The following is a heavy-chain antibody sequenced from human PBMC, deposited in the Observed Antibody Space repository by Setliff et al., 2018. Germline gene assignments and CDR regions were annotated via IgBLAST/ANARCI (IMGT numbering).Heavy chain of an antibody. CDR2: IYNSGST. Sequence: PSETLSLTCTVSGGSISSYYWSWIRQPPGKGLEWIGYIYNSGSTNYNPSLKSRVTISVDTSRNQISLTLSSVTAADTAVYYCARLSWDGLRYYGLDVWGQGATVTVSS. CDR3: ARLSWDGLRYYGLDV. CDR1: GGSISSYY. V-gene: IGHV4-59*01. J-gene: IGHJ6*02. D-gene: IGHD3-10*01.